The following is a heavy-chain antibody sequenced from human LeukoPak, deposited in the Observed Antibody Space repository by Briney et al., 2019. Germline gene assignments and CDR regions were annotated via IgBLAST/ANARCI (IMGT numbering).Heavy chain of an antibody. J-gene: IGHJ4*02. Sequence: ASVKVSCKASGYTFTGYYMHWVRQAPGQGLEWMGWINPNSGGTNYAQKFQGRVNMTRDTSISTAYMELSRLRSDDTAVYYCARDSSSSWTGLGNTAMVLYFDYWGQGTLVTVSS. CDR1: GYTFTGYY. V-gene: IGHV1-2*02. D-gene: IGHD5-18*01. CDR3: ARDSSSSWTGLGNTAMVLYFDY. CDR2: INPNSGGT.